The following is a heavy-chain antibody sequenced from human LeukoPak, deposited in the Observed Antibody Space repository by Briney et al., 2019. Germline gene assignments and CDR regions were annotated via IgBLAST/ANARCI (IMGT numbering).Heavy chain of an antibody. D-gene: IGHD4-17*01. CDR3: ARAAFDYGDYEGVDAFDI. CDR2: IYYSGST. CDR1: GGSISSYY. Sequence: SSETLSLTCTVSGGSISSYYWSWIRQPPGKGLEWIGYIYYSGSTNYNPSLKSRVTISVDTSKNQFSLKLSPVTAADTAVYYCARAAFDYGDYEGVDAFDIWGQGTMVTVSS. J-gene: IGHJ3*02. V-gene: IGHV4-59*01.